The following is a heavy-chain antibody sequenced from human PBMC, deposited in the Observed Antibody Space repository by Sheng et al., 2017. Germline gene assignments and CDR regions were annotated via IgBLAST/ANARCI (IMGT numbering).Heavy chain of an antibody. J-gene: IGHJ6*03. D-gene: IGHD2-15*01. CDR1: GFTFSDHY. Sequence: PGGSLRLSCAASGFTFSDHYMDWVRQAPGKGLEWVGRSRNKANSYTTEYAASVKGRFSISRDDSKNSVYLQMNSLKTEDTALYYCARAEADPSNYYMDVWGKGTTVTVSS. CDR3: ARAEADPSNYYMDV. CDR2: SRNKANSYTT. V-gene: IGHV3-72*01.